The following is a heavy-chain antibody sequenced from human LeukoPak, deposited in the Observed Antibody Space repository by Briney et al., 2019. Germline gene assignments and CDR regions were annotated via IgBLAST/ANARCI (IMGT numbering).Heavy chain of an antibody. D-gene: IGHD4-17*01. Sequence: SETLSLTCDVSGVSISSGDSYWNWIRQPPGKGLEWIGYISSSGNTCYHPSLKSRLTISLDTSENQFSLKLRYMTAADTAVYYCARDPTLTNAGDWYFDLWGRGALVTVSS. CDR3: ARDPTLTNAGDWYFDL. CDR2: ISSSGNT. J-gene: IGHJ2*01. CDR1: GVSISSGDSY. V-gene: IGHV4-30-4*01.